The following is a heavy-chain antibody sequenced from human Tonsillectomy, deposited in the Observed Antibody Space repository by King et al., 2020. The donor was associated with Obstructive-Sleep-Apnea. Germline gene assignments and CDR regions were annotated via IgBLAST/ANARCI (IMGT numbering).Heavy chain of an antibody. CDR1: GFTLSDYY. V-gene: IGHV3-11*06. Sequence: QLVQSGGGLVKPGGSLRLSCAASGFTLSDYYMSWIRQAPGKGLEWVSDISSSSSYTNYADSVKGRFTISRDNAKNSLYLQMNSLRAEDTAVYYCARIEGSGYYRFDYWGQGTLVTVSS. D-gene: IGHD3-22*01. CDR2: ISSSSSYT. CDR3: ARIEGSGYYRFDY. J-gene: IGHJ4*02.